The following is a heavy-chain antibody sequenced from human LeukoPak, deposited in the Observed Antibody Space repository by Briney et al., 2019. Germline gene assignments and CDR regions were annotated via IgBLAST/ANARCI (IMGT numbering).Heavy chain of an antibody. CDR1: GGSFSGYY. V-gene: IGHV4-34*01. D-gene: IGHD6-13*01. CDR2: INHSGST. CDR3: AGVRAAAGTGYYYYYYMDV. J-gene: IGHJ6*03. Sequence: PETLSLTCAVYGGSFSGYYWSWIRQPPGKGLEWIGEINHSGSTNYNPSLKSRVTISVDTSKNQFSLKLSSVTAADTAVYYCAGVRAAAGTGYYYYYYMDVWGKGTTVTVSS.